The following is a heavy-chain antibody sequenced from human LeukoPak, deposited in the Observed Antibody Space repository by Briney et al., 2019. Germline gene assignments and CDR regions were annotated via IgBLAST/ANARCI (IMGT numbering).Heavy chain of an antibody. D-gene: IGHD1-26*01. Sequence: PSETLSLTCTVSGGSISSYYWSWIRQPAGKGLEWIGRIYFSGNTHYNPSLKSRLTMSVDTSKNQFSLKLSSVTAADTAVYYCARAPPMGATYFDYWGQGTLVTVSS. CDR1: GGSISSYY. V-gene: IGHV4-4*07. CDR3: ARAPPMGATYFDY. CDR2: IYFSGNT. J-gene: IGHJ4*02.